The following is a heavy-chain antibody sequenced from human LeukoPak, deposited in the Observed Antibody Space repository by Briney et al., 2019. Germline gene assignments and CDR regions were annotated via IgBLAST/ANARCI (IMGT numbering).Heavy chain of an antibody. J-gene: IGHJ4*02. V-gene: IGHV5-51*01. CDR3: ARQAGDSSEDLGFDY. Sequence: GEPRKISCKGSGYSFTTYGIGWVRQMPGKGLEWMGIIYPGDSDTRYSPSFQGQATISADKSLSTAYLQWSSLKASDTAMYYCARQAGDSSEDLGFDYWGQGTLVTVSS. CDR1: GYSFTTYG. CDR2: IYPGDSDT. D-gene: IGHD3-22*01.